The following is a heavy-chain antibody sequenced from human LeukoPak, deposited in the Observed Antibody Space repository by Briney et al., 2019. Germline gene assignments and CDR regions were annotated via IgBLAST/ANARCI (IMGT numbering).Heavy chain of an antibody. CDR3: AGGHYYGSGSTLDY. CDR1: GGSISSYY. D-gene: IGHD3-10*01. Sequence: SETLSLTCTVSGGSISSYYWSWIRQPPGKGLEWIGYIYTSGSTNYNPSLESRVTISVDTSKNQFSLKLSSVTAADTAVYYCAGGHYYGSGSTLDYWGQGTLVTVSS. V-gene: IGHV4-4*09. J-gene: IGHJ4*02. CDR2: IYTSGST.